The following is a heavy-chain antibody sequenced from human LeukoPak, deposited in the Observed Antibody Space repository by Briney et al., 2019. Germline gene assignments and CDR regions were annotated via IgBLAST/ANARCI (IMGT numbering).Heavy chain of an antibody. CDR3: ARGRLLSGSYSHAFDI. J-gene: IGHJ3*02. D-gene: IGHD1-26*01. Sequence: SETLSLSCAVYGGSFSGYYWSWIRQPPGKGLECIGEINHSRSTNYNPSLKSRVTISVDTSKNQFSLKLSSVTAADTAVYYCARGRLLSGSYSHAFDIWGQGTLVTVSS. CDR1: GGSFSGYY. CDR2: INHSRST. V-gene: IGHV4-34*01.